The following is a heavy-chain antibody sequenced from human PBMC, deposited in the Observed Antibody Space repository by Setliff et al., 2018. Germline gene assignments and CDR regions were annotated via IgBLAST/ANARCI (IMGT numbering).Heavy chain of an antibody. V-gene: IGHV1-18*01. CDR2: ISPYNGDT. CDR3: ARGPGPSVVVAMPFDR. J-gene: IGHJ4*02. Sequence: ASVKVSCKASGYIFNTFGISWVRRAPGQGLEWIGWISPYNGDTKYAQKLQDRVTMTIDTSTSTAYVEVRSLRSEDTAVYYCARGPGPSVVVAMPFDRWGQGTLVTVSS. CDR1: GYIFNTFG. D-gene: IGHD5-12*01.